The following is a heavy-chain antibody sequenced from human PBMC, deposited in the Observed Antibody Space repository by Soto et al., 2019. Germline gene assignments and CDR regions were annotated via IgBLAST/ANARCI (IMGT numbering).Heavy chain of an antibody. Sequence: SQTLSLTCAISGDSVSSNSAAWNWIRQSPSRGLEWLGRTYYRSKWYNDYAVSVKSRITINPDTSKNQFSLQLNSVTPEDTAVYYCARESRGYCSSTSCYTRLNYYGMDVWGQGTTVTVS. D-gene: IGHD2-2*02. CDR1: GDSVSSNSAA. CDR3: ARESRGYCSSTSCYTRLNYYGMDV. V-gene: IGHV6-1*01. CDR2: TYYRSKWYN. J-gene: IGHJ6*02.